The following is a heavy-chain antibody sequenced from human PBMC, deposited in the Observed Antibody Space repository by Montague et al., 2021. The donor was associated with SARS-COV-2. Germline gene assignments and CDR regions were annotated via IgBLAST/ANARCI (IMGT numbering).Heavy chain of an antibody. CDR1: GFTFSSYE. J-gene: IGHJ6*02. D-gene: IGHD5-24*01. CDR2: ISSSGSTI. V-gene: IGHV3-48*03. CDR3: ARWLQPRGGYGMDV. Sequence: SLRLSCAASGFTFSSYEMNWVRQAPGKGLEWVSYISSSGSTIYYADSVEGRFTISRDNAKNSLYLQMNSLGAEDTAVYYCARWLQPRGGYGMDVWGQGTTVTVSS.